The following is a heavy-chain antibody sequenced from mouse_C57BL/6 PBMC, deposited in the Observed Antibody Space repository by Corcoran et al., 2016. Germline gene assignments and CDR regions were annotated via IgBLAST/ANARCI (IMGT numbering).Heavy chain of an antibody. J-gene: IGHJ3*01. V-gene: IGHV1-26*01. D-gene: IGHD2-3*01. CDR2: INPNNGGT. CDR3: ARWIYDGYY. Sequence: EVQLQQSGPELVKPGASVKISCKASGYTFTDYYMNWVKQSHGKSVEWIGDINPNNGGTSYNQKFKGKATLTVDKSSSTAYMELRSLTSEDSAVYYCARWIYDGYYWGQGTLVTVSA. CDR1: GYTFTDYY.